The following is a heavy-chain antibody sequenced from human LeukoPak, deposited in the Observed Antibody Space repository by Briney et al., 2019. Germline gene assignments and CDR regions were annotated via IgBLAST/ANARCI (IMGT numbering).Heavy chain of an antibody. V-gene: IGHV1-3*01. D-gene: IGHD1-7*01. J-gene: IGHJ6*02. CDR2: INAGNGNT. CDR3: AREGPELRSAFYYYYGMDV. CDR1: GYTFTSYA. Sequence: ASVKVSCKASGYTFTSYAMHWVRQAPGQRLEWMGWINAGNGNTKYSQKFQGRVTITRDTSANTAYMDLSSLRPEDTAVYYCAREGPELRSAFYYYYGMDVWGQGTTVTVSS.